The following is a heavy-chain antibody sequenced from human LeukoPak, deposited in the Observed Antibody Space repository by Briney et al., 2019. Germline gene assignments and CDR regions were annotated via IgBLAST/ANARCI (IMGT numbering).Heavy chain of an antibody. V-gene: IGHV1-69*04. J-gene: IGHJ4*02. Sequence: SVKVSCKASGGTFSSYAISWVRQAPGQGLEWMGRIIPILGRANYAQKFHGRVTITADKSTSTAYMELSSLRSEDTAVYYCASAPGDYFDYWGQGTLVTVSS. CDR3: ASAPGDYFDY. CDR2: IIPILGRA. CDR1: GGTFSSYA.